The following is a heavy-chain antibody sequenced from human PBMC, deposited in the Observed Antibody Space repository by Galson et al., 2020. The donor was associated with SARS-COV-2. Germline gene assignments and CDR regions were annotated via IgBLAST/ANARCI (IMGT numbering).Heavy chain of an antibody. D-gene: IGHD3-10*01. CDR1: GYSFTSYW. CDR3: ARHYPRYYGSGSLKWTGDMRYYYYYGMDV. V-gene: IGHV5-51*07. J-gene: IGHJ6*02. Sequence: GESLKISCKGSGYSFTSYWIGWVHQMPGKGLEWMGNIYPGDSDTRYSPSFQGQVTISADKSISTAYLQWSSLKASDTAMYYCARHYPRYYGSGSLKWTGDMRYYYYYGMDVWGQGTTVTVSS. CDR2: IYPGDSDT.